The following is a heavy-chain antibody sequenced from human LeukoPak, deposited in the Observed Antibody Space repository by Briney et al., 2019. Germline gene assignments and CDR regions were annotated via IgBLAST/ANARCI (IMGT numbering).Heavy chain of an antibody. J-gene: IGHJ4*02. CDR2: ISGSGGST. V-gene: IGHV3-23*01. Sequence: GGALRLSCTASGFTFGDYGMNWFRQAPGKGLEWVSAISGSGGSTYNADSVKGRFTISRDNSKNTLYLQMNSLRAEDTAVYYCAKAGGGIAVDSPIDYWGQGTLVTVSS. CDR3: AKAGGGIAVDSPIDY. D-gene: IGHD6-19*01. CDR1: GFTFGDYG.